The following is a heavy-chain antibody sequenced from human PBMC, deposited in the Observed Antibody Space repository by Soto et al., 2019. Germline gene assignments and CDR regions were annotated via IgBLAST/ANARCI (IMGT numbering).Heavy chain of an antibody. Sequence: QVQLVQSGAEMKKPGSSVKVSCQSSGGTFNTYAMNWVRQAPGQGPEWMGDISPMFGAANYAPKFQGRVTITADESTGTSDMQLGRLTSEDTALYFCAREVQVHTPAFVYWGQGTLVTVSS. V-gene: IGHV1-69*19. D-gene: IGHD3-10*01. CDR1: GGTFNTYA. J-gene: IGHJ4*02. CDR2: ISPMFGAA. CDR3: AREVQVHTPAFVY.